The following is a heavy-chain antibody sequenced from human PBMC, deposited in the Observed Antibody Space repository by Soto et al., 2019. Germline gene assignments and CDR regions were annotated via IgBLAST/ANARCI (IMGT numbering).Heavy chain of an antibody. CDR2: IYYSGST. CDR1: GGSISSSSYY. J-gene: IGHJ4*02. D-gene: IGHD4-17*01. CDR3: ARPTVTGYFDY. Sequence: QLQLQELGPGLVKPSETLSLTCTVSGGSISSSSYYWGWIRQPPGKGLEWIGSIYYSGSTYYNPSLKSRVTISVDTSKNQFSLKLSSVTAADTAVYYCARPTVTGYFDYWGQGTLVTVSS. V-gene: IGHV4-39*01.